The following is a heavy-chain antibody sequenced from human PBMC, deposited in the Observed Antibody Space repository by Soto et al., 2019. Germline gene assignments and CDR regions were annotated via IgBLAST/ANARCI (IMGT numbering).Heavy chain of an antibody. CDR3: TTVNSEYYYYYYGMDV. CDR1: GFTFSNAW. V-gene: IGHV3-15*07. Sequence: GGSLRLSCAASGFTFSNAWMNWVRQAPGKGLEWVGRIKSKTDGGTTDYAAPVKGRFTISRDDSKSTLYLQMNSLKTEDTAVYYCTTVNSEYYYYYYGMDVWGQGTTVTVSS. CDR2: IKSKTDGGTT. J-gene: IGHJ6*02.